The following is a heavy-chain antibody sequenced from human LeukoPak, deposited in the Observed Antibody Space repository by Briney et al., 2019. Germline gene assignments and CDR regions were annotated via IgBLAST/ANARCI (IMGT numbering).Heavy chain of an antibody. CDR1: GGSISSGDYY. CDR2: IYYSGST. V-gene: IGHV4-30-4*01. D-gene: IGHD3-22*01. J-gene: IGHJ3*02. CDR3: ARDRGYDSDAFDI. Sequence: SETLSLTCTVSGGSISSGDYYWSWIRQPPGKGLEWIGYIYYSGSTYYNPSLKSRVTISVGTSKNQFSLKLSSVTAADTAVYYCARDRGYDSDAFDIWGQGTMVTVSS.